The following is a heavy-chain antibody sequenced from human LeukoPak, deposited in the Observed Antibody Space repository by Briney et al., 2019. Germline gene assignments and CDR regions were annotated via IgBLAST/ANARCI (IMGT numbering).Heavy chain of an antibody. CDR2: INPNSGGT. V-gene: IGHV1-2*02. CDR3: ARARGSLTRTTRYAFDI. J-gene: IGHJ3*02. Sequence: ASMKVSCKASGYTFTGYYMHWLRQAPGPGPEWMGWINPNSGGTNYAQTFQGRVTLTRDTSSSTAYMELSRLRSDDTAVYYCARARGSLTRTTRYAFDIWGQGTMVTVSS. D-gene: IGHD2-2*01. CDR1: GYTFTGYY.